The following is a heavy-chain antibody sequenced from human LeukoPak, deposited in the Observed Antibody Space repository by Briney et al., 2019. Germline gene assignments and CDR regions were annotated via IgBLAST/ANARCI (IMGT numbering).Heavy chain of an antibody. CDR2: IYHSGST. CDR1: GGSISSSNW. D-gene: IGHD6-19*01. V-gene: IGHV4-4*02. J-gene: IGHJ4*02. CDR3: ARGDRWLVPYYFDY. Sequence: SETLSLTCAVSGGSISSSNWWSWVRQPPGKGLEWIGEIYHSGSTNYNPSLKSRVTISVNKSKNQFSLKLSSVTAADTAVYYCARGDRWLVPYYFDYWGQGTLVTVSS.